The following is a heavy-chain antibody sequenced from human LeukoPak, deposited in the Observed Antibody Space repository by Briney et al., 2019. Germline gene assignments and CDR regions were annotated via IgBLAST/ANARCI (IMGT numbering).Heavy chain of an antibody. J-gene: IGHJ6*02. V-gene: IGHV1-3*01. CDR1: GYTFTSYA. CDR2: INAGNGNT. CDR3: ARDLEDWNYYYGMDV. Sequence: GASVKVSCKASGYTFTSYAMHWVRQAPGQRLEWMGWINAGNGNTKYSQKFQGRVTLTRDTSASTAYMELSSLRSEDTAVYYCARDLEDWNYYYGMDVWGQGTTVTVSS. D-gene: IGHD3/OR15-3a*01.